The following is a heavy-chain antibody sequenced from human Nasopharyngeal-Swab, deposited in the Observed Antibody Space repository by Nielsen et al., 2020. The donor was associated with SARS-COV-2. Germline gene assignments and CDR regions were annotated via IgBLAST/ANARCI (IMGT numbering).Heavy chain of an antibody. CDR3: ARHVSSSWYAAVAGIRAFDY. V-gene: IGHV4-39*01. D-gene: IGHD6-13*01. J-gene: IGHJ4*02. CDR2: IYYSGST. Sequence: PGKGLEWIGSIYYSGSTYYNPSLKSRVTISVDTSKNRFSLKLSSVTAADTAVYYCARHVSSSWYAAVAGIRAFDYWGQGTLVTVYS.